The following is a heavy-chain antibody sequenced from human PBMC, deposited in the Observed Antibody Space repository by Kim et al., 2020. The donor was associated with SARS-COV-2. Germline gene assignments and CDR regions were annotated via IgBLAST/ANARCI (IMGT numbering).Heavy chain of an antibody. CDR3: AKDISEMWGSGSYYDS. J-gene: IGHJ4*02. CDR1: RFTFDDYA. Sequence: GGSLRLSCAASRFTFDDYAMHWVRHAPGKGLEWVSGISWNTGSIGYADSVKGRFTISRDNAKNSLYLQMNTLRTDDTALYYCAKDISEMWGSGSYYDSWGQGTLVTVSS. CDR2: ISWNTGSI. V-gene: IGHV3-9*01. D-gene: IGHD3-10*01.